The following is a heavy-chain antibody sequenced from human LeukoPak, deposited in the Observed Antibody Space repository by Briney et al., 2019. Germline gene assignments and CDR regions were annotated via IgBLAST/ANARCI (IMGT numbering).Heavy chain of an antibody. V-gene: IGHV4-59*08. Sequence: SETLSLTCTVSGGSISSYYWSWIRQPPGKGLEWIGYIYYSGSTNYNPSLKSRVTISVDTSKNQFSLKLSSVTAADTAVYYCARLREGAVGTFPYAFDIWGQGTMVTVSS. J-gene: IGHJ3*02. CDR1: GGSISSYY. CDR2: IYYSGST. CDR3: ARLREGAVGTFPYAFDI. D-gene: IGHD6-13*01.